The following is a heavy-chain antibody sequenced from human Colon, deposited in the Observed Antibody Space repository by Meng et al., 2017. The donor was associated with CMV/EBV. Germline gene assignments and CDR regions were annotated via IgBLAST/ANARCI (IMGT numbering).Heavy chain of an antibody. CDR3: ARGRNGWLLPLDS. V-gene: IGHV4-34*01. Sequence: QVPLHLWGAGLLKPSETLSLTCAIPCGSFNAYYLTWIRQSPGKGLEWIGELNHSGSTNYNPSLKSRVTISIDTSKRHFSLRLTSVTAADTAVYYCARGRNGWLLPLDSWGQGTLVTVSS. CDR1: CGSFNAYY. CDR2: LNHSGST. D-gene: IGHD3-3*01. J-gene: IGHJ4*02.